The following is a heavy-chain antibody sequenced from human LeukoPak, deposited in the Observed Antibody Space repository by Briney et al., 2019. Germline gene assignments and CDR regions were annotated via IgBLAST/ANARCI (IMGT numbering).Heavy chain of an antibody. V-gene: IGHV3-23*01. Sequence: PGGSLRLSCAASGFTFSNYGMNWVRQAPGKGLEWVSGISGGGDTTYYADSVEGRFTISRDNSKNTLYLQMNSLRAEDTAVYYCAKESWGYSYGRGVYWGQGTLVTVSS. J-gene: IGHJ4*02. D-gene: IGHD5-18*01. CDR2: ISGGGDTT. CDR3: AKESWGYSYGRGVY. CDR1: GFTFSNYG.